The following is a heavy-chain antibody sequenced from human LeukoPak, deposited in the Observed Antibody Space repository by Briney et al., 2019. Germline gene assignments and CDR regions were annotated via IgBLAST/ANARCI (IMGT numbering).Heavy chain of an antibody. CDR2: ISYDGSNK. CDR3: AKAARGYSGYGYFDY. Sequence: PGGSLRLSCAASGFTFSSYAMSWVRQAPGKGLEWVAVISYDGSNKYYADSVKGRFTISRDNSKNTLYLQMNSLRAEDTAVYYCAKAARGYSGYGYFDYWGQGTLVTVSS. D-gene: IGHD5-12*01. CDR1: GFTFSSYA. V-gene: IGHV3-30*18. J-gene: IGHJ4*02.